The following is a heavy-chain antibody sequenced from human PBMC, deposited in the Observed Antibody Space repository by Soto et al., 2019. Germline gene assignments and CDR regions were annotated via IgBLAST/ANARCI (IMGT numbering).Heavy chain of an antibody. CDR3: ARDSSVVVTDSGWFDP. CDR1: GGTFSSYA. V-gene: IGHV1-69*06. J-gene: IGHJ5*02. D-gene: IGHD2-21*02. CDR2: IIPIFGTA. Sequence: SVKECFKASGGTFSSYAISLVRQAPGQGLEWMGGIIPIFGTANYAQKFQGRVTITADKSTSTAYMELSSLRSEDTAVYYCARDSSVVVTDSGWFDPWGQGTLVTVSS.